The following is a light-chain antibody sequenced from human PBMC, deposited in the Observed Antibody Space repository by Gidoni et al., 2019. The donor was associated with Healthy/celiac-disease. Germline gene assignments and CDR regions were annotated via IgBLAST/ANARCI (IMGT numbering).Light chain of an antibody. Sequence: IVLPHSPGTLSLSPGERATLSFRSSQSVSSSYLAWYQQKPGQAPRLLIYGASSRATGIPYRCSGSGSGTDFTLTISRLEPEDFAVYYCQQYGSSTGWTFXQXTKVEIK. CDR1: QSVSSSY. J-gene: IGKJ1*01. CDR2: GAS. V-gene: IGKV3-20*01. CDR3: QQYGSSTGWT.